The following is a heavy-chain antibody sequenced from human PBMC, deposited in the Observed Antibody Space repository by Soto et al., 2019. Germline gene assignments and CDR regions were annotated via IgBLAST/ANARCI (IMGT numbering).Heavy chain of an antibody. CDR3: ARERSGRYYFDY. CDR1: GGTFSSYA. D-gene: IGHD4-17*01. Sequence: QVQLVQSGAEVKKPGSSVKVSCKASGGTFSSYAISWVRQAPGQGLEWMGGIIPIFGTANYAQKFQGRVTIPADKSTSTAYMELSSLRSEDTAVDSCARERSGRYYFDYWGQGTLVTVSS. J-gene: IGHJ4*02. V-gene: IGHV1-69*06. CDR2: IIPIFGTA.